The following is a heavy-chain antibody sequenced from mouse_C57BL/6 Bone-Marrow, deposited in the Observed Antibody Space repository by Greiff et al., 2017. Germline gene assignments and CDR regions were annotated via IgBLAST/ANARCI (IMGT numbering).Heavy chain of an antibody. J-gene: IGHJ2*01. V-gene: IGHV1-82*01. CDR2: IYPGDGDT. CDR1: GYAFSSSW. Sequence: QVQLKESGPELVKPGASVKISCKASGYAFSSSWMNWVKQRPGKGLEWIGRIYPGDGDTNYNGKFKGKATLTADKSSSTAYMQLSSLTSEDSAVYFCARWPGRDYGGQGTTLTVSS. CDR3: ARWPGRDY.